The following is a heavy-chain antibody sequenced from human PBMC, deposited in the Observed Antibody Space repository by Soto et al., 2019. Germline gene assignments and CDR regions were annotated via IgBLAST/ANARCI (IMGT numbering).Heavy chain of an antibody. D-gene: IGHD3-10*01. Sequence: QVQLEQSGAEVKKPGSSVKVSCKASGGTFSSYAISWVRQAPGQGLEWMGGIIPIFGTANYAQKFQGRVTITADESTSTAYMELSSLRSEDTAVYYCARAYYYGSGSYYNIRYGMDVWGQGTTVTVSS. CDR3: ARAYYYGSGSYYNIRYGMDV. V-gene: IGHV1-69*01. J-gene: IGHJ6*02. CDR1: GGTFSSYA. CDR2: IIPIFGTA.